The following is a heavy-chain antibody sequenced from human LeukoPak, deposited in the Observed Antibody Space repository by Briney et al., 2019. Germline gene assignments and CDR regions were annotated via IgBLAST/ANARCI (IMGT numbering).Heavy chain of an antibody. CDR3: ARDPDYYDSSGYRPPFDY. CDR2: IIPILGIA. CDR1: GGTFSSYA. Sequence: SVKVSCEASGGTFSSYAISWVRQAPGQGLEWMGRIIPILGIANYAQKFQGRVTITADKSTSTAYMELSSLRSEDTAVYYCARDPDYYDSSGYRPPFDYWGQGTLVTVSS. J-gene: IGHJ4*02. V-gene: IGHV1-69*04. D-gene: IGHD3-22*01.